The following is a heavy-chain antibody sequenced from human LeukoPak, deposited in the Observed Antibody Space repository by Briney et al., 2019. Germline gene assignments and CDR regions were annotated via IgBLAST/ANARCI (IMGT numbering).Heavy chain of an antibody. J-gene: IGHJ4*02. CDR3: AKRGTSSGWYSFDY. D-gene: IGHD6-19*01. Sequence: GGSLRLSCTASGFTFSSYAMSWVRQAPGKGLEWVSAISGSGGSTYYADSVKGRFTISRDNSKNTLYLQMNSLRAEDTAVYYCAKRGTSSGWYSFDYWGQGTLVTVSS. CDR1: GFTFSSYA. CDR2: ISGSGGST. V-gene: IGHV3-23*01.